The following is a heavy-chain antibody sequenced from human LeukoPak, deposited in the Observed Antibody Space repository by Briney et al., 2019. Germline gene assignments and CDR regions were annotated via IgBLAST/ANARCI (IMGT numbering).Heavy chain of an antibody. CDR2: ISYDGSNK. J-gene: IGHJ4*02. V-gene: IGHV3-30-3*01. D-gene: IGHD3-9*01. Sequence: GRSLRLSSAASGFTFSNYAMHWVRQAPGKGLEWVALISYDGSNKYYADSVKGRFTISRDNSKNTLFLQMNSLRAEDTTVYYCARAQTGYPPDYWGQGTLVTVSS. CDR1: GFTFSNYA. CDR3: ARAQTGYPPDY.